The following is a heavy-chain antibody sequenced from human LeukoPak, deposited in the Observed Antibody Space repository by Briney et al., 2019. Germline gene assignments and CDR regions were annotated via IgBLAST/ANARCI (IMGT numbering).Heavy chain of an antibody. CDR1: GGSFSGYY. D-gene: IGHD2-2*01. CDR2: INHSGST. CDR3: ASSWVVPAALNLGTYYYYGMDV. V-gene: IGHV4-34*01. Sequence: SETLSLTCAVYGGSFSGYYWSWIRQPPGKGLEWIGEINHSGSTNYNPSLKSRVTISVDTSKNQFSLKLSSVTAADTAAYYCASSWVVPAALNLGTYYYYGMDVWGKGTTVTVSS. J-gene: IGHJ6*04.